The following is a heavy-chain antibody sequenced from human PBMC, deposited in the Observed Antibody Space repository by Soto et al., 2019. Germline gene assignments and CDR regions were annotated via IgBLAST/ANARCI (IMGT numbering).Heavy chain of an antibody. V-gene: IGHV1-69*01. CDR1: GGTFSSYA. D-gene: IGHD6-19*01. CDR2: IIPIFGTA. J-gene: IGHJ5*02. Sequence: QVQLVQSGAEVKKPGSSVKVSCKASGGTFSSYAISWVRQAPGQGLEWMGGIIPIFGTANYAQKFQGRVTIAADEPTSTADMDLSSLRSEDTAVYYCAVDRIAVAGTSVLDPYGQGTLVTVSS. CDR3: AVDRIAVAGTSVLDP.